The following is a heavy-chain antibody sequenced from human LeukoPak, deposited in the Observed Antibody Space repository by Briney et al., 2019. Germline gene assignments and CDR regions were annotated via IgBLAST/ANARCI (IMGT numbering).Heavy chain of an antibody. Sequence: SETLSLTCTVSGGSISTYYWSWIRQPPGKGLEWIGYVYYSGTTNYNPSLKSRVTISLDTSKNQFSLMLSSVTAADTAVYFCARGGRRDGYTFAYWGQGTLVTVSS. V-gene: IGHV4-59*01. CDR1: GGSISTYY. J-gene: IGHJ4*02. CDR2: VYYSGTT. CDR3: ARGGRRDGYTFAY. D-gene: IGHD5-24*01.